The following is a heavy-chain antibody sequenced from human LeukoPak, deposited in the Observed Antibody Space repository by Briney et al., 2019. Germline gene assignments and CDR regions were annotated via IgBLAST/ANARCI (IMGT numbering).Heavy chain of an antibody. V-gene: IGHV4-39*07. CDR1: GGSISSSSYY. CDR3: ARVLGLGFWSGYYSHHNWFDP. D-gene: IGHD3-3*01. CDR2: IYYSGST. J-gene: IGHJ5*02. Sequence: PSETLSLTCTVSGGSISSSSYYWGWIRQPPGKGLEWIGSIYYSGSTYYNPSLKSRVTISVDTSKNQFSLKLSSVTAADTAVYYCARVLGLGFWSGYYSHHNWFDPWGQGTLVTVSS.